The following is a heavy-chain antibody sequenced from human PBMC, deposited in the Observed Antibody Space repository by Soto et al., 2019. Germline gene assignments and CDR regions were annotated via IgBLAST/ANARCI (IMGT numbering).Heavy chain of an antibody. CDR1: GFTVSSHY. D-gene: IGHD5-12*01. CDR2: IYSGGST. Sequence: EVQLVESGGGLVQPGGSLRLSCAASGFTVSSHYMSWVRQAPGKGLEWVSVIYSGGSTYYADSVKGRFTISRDNSKNTLYLQMNSLRAEDTAVYYCARGRLYVNIVATITPFDIWGQGTMVTVSS. J-gene: IGHJ3*02. CDR3: ARGRLYVNIVATITPFDI. V-gene: IGHV3-66*01.